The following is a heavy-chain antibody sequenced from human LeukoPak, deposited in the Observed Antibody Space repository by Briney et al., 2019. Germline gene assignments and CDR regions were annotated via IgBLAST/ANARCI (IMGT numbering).Heavy chain of an antibody. CDR1: GYTFTIYG. V-gene: IGHV1-18*01. Sequence: GASVKVSCKASGYTFTIYGISWVRQAPGQGLEWMGWISAYNGNTNYAQKLQGRVTMTTDTSPSTAYMELRSLRSDDTAVYYCARDPTMVRGVIIYNWFDPWGQGTLVTVSS. CDR3: ARDPTMVRGVIIYNWFDP. J-gene: IGHJ5*02. CDR2: ISAYNGNT. D-gene: IGHD3-10*01.